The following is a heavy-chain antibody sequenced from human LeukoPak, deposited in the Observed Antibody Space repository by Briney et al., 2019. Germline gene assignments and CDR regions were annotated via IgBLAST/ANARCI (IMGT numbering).Heavy chain of an antibody. J-gene: IGHJ6*03. CDR2: ISAYNDNT. CDR1: GYTFTSYG. D-gene: IGHD2-2*01. V-gene: IGHV1-18*01. Sequence: ASVKVSCKAAGYTFTSYGISWVRQAPGQGLEWMGWISAYNDNTNYAQKFQGRVTLTTDTSTSTAYMELRSLRSDDTAVYYCARGLGYCSRASCYPYYHYMDVWGKGTTVTVSS. CDR3: ARGLGYCSRASCYPYYHYMDV.